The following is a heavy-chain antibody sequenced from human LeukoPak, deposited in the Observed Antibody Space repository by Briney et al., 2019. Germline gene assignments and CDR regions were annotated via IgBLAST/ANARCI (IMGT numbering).Heavy chain of an antibody. CDR3: AADLYYYDSSGYPFDY. D-gene: IGHD3-22*01. CDR2: IVVGSGNT. CDR1: GFTFTSPA. J-gene: IGHJ4*02. Sequence: SVKVSCKASGFTFTSPAVQWVRQARGQRLEWIGWIVVGSGNTNYAQKFQERVTITRDMSTSTAYMELSSLRSEDTAVYYCAADLYYYDSSGYPFDYWGQGTLVTVSS. V-gene: IGHV1-58*01.